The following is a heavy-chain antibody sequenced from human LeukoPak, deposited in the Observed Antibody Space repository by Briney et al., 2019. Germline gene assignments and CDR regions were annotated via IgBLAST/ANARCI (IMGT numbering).Heavy chain of an antibody. J-gene: IGHJ4*02. Sequence: GGSLRLSCAASGFTFDDYGMSWVRQAPGKGLEWVSVIYSGGFTYYSDSVKGRFTISRDNSKNTLYLQMNSLRAEDTAVYYCAKDQLWWRNWGQGTLVTVSS. CDR3: AKDQLWWRN. CDR2: IYSGGFT. CDR1: GFTFDDYG. D-gene: IGHD2-21*01. V-gene: IGHV3-23*03.